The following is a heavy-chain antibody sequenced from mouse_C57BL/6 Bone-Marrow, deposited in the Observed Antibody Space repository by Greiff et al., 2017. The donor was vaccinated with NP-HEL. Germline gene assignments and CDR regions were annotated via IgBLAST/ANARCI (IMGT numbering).Heavy chain of an antibody. CDR3: ARDNWDWYFDV. J-gene: IGHJ1*03. Sequence: EVHLVESGGGLVQSGRSLRLSCATSGFTFSDFYMEWVRQAPGKGLEWIAASRNKANDYTTEYTASVKGRFIVSRDTSQSILYLQMNALRAEDTAIYYCARDNWDWYFDVWGRGTTVTVSS. D-gene: IGHD4-1*01. V-gene: IGHV7-1*01. CDR2: SRNKANDYTT. CDR1: GFTFSDFY.